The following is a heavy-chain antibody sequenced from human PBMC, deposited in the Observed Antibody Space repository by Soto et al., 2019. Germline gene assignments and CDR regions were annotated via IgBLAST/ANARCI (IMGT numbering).Heavy chain of an antibody. Sequence: GASVQDSCKASGYTFPGYYMHWVRQAPGQGLEWMGWINPNSGGTNYAQKFQGWVTMTRDTSISTAYMELSRLRSDDTAVYYCARDLFPGYSSGCYQHWGQGTLVTVSS. V-gene: IGHV1-2*04. J-gene: IGHJ1*01. CDR2: INPNSGGT. D-gene: IGHD6-19*01. CDR3: ARDLFPGYSSGCYQH. CDR1: GYTFPGYY.